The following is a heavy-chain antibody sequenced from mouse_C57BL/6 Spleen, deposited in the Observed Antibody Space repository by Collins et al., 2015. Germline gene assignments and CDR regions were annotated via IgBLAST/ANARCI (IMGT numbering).Heavy chain of an antibody. Sequence: GKASITADTSSNTAYLQLSSLTSEDTAVYYCARGSGFAYWGQGTLVTVSA. J-gene: IGHJ3*01. CDR3: ARGSGFAY. V-gene: IGHV14-1*02.